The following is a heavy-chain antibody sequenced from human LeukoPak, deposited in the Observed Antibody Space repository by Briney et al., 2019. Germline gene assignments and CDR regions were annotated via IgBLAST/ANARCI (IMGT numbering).Heavy chain of an antibody. Sequence: SETLSLTCTVSGGSISSGDYYWSWIRQPPGKGLEWIGYIYYSGSTYYNPSLKSRVTISVDTSKNQFSLKLSSVTAADTAVYYCARVHYYGSGSYYADAFDIWGQGTMVTVSS. V-gene: IGHV4-30-4*01. CDR3: ARVHYYGSGSYYADAFDI. CDR2: IYYSGST. CDR1: GGSISSGDYY. J-gene: IGHJ3*02. D-gene: IGHD3-10*01.